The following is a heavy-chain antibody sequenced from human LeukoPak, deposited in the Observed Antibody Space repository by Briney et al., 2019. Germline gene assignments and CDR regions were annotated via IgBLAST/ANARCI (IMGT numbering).Heavy chain of an antibody. D-gene: IGHD3-22*01. CDR2: IRYDGSNK. J-gene: IGHJ3*02. Sequence: GGSLRLSCAASGFTFSSYGMHWVRQAPGKGLEWVAFIRYDGSNKYYADSVKGRFTISRDNSKNTLYPQMNSLRAEDTAVYYCAKAKRVYYDSSLAFDIWGQGTMVTVSS. CDR3: AKAKRVYYDSSLAFDI. V-gene: IGHV3-30*02. CDR1: GFTFSSYG.